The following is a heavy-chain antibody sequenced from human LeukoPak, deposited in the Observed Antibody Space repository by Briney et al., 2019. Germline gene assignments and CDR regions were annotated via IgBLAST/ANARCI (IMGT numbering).Heavy chain of an antibody. Sequence: PGGSLRLSCAASGFTFSSYAMSWVRQAPGKGLEWVSAISGSGGSTYYADSVKGRFTISRDNSKNTLYLQMNSLRAEDTAVYYCARLRFLEWFSDYWGQGTLVTVSS. CDR2: ISGSGGST. CDR1: GFTFSSYA. V-gene: IGHV3-23*01. D-gene: IGHD3-3*01. CDR3: ARLRFLEWFSDY. J-gene: IGHJ4*02.